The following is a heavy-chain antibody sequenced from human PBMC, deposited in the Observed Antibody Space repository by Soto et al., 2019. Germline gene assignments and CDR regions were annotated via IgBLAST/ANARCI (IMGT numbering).Heavy chain of an antibody. Sequence: SETLSLTCSVADDSINSDKYYWGWIRQPPGKGLEWIGSIYYRGNAYYNPSLQTRVTISLDKSKSQFSLKLNSVTAADSAAYFCARLEGLATISYYFDFWGPGALVTVSS. CDR3: ARLEGLATISYYFDF. V-gene: IGHV4-39*01. J-gene: IGHJ4*02. CDR1: DDSINSDKYY. CDR2: IYYRGNA. D-gene: IGHD3-9*01.